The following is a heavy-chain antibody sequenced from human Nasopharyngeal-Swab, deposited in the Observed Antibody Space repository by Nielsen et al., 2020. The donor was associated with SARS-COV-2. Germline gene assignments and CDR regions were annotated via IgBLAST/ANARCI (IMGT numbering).Heavy chain of an antibody. Sequence: SVKVSCKASGGTFSSYAISWVRQAPGQGLEWMGGIIPIFGTANYAQKFQGRVTITADESTSTAYMELSSLRSEDTAVYYCARFYYDSSGYSSWYDPWGQGTLVTGSS. CDR2: IIPIFGTA. CDR1: GGTFSSYA. J-gene: IGHJ5*02. D-gene: IGHD3-22*01. V-gene: IGHV1-69*13. CDR3: ARFYYDSSGYSSWYDP.